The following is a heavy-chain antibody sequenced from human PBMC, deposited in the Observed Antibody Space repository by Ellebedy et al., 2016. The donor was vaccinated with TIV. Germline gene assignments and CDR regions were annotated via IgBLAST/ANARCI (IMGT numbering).Heavy chain of an antibody. D-gene: IGHD2-15*01. CDR1: GFTFTDYY. J-gene: IGHJ6*02. Sequence: GESLKISCAASGFTFTDYYMSWIRQSPGKGLEWVSYISISGTTVYYADSVKGRFTISRDNAKNSLYLQMNSLRAEDTAVYYCAKGRGGSSYSSLDVWGQGTTVTVSS. CDR2: ISISGTTV. V-gene: IGHV3-11*01. CDR3: AKGRGGSSYSSLDV.